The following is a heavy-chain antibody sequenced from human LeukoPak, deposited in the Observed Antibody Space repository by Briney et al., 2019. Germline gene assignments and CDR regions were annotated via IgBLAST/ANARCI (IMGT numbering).Heavy chain of an antibody. J-gene: IGHJ4*02. V-gene: IGHV3-30*18. D-gene: IGHD3-16*02. CDR3: AKSEQGSYRYTGLSDY. CDR2: ISYDGSNK. Sequence: GGSLRLSCAASGFTFSNYWMTWVRQAPGKGLEWVAVISYDGSNKYYADSVKGRFTISRDNSKNTLYLQMNSLRAEDTAVYYCAKSEQGSYRYTGLSDYWGQGTLVTVSS. CDR1: GFTFSNYW.